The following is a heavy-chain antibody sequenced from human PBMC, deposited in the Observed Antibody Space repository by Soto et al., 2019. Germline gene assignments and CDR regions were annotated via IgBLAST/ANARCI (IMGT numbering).Heavy chain of an antibody. Sequence: QLHLVQSGAVVKKPGASVTVSCSASGYPVTAYYMHWVRQAPGRGLEWMGGIHPATGAAKYTQTFQGRVTLTRAPATSTVFMDRSGRTAEDTAVFSYAGGGGVGVAGSAAFEMWGQGTLVTVSS. V-gene: IGHV1-2*02. CDR1: GYPVTAYY. CDR3: AGGGGVGVAGSAAFEM. D-gene: IGHD3-3*01. CDR2: IHPATGAA. J-gene: IGHJ3*02.